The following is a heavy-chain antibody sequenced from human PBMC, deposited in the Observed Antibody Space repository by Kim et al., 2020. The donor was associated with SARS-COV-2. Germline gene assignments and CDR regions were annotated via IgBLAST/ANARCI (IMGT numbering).Heavy chain of an antibody. D-gene: IGHD5-12*01. V-gene: IGHV3-48*03. J-gene: IGHJ4*02. CDR3: ARGGSACDYGVYR. Sequence: YADSVKGRFTISRDNAENLLYLQMSSLDAEDTAIYYCARGGSACDYGVYRWGQGTLVTVSS.